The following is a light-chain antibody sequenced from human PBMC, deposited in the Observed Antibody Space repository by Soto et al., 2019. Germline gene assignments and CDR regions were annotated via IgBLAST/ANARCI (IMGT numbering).Light chain of an antibody. J-gene: IGKJ1*01. CDR3: QEYNSYTWA. V-gene: IGKV1-5*01. CDR2: DAF. CDR1: QSIRYW. Sequence: DIQMTQSPSTLSASVGDRVTITCRASQSIRYWLAWYQQQPGKVPKLLLFDAFTLERGVPSRVRGGGSGTDFTLTLSSRQPDDFATYYCQEYNSYTWAFGQAAQVEF.